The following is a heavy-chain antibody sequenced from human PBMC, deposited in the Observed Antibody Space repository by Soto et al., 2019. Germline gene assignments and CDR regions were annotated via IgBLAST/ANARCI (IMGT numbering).Heavy chain of an antibody. CDR3: ARLEGLATISYYFDY. CDR1: GDSINSDNYY. V-gene: IGHV4-39*01. J-gene: IGHJ4*02. Sequence: QLQLQESGPGLVKPSETLSLTCSVSGDSINSDNYYWGWIRQPPGKGLEWIGSIYYRGNTYYNPSLKTRVIISLDKSKCQFSLELNSVTAADSAVYFCARLEGLATISYYFDYWGQGTLVTVSS. D-gene: IGHD3-9*01. CDR2: IYYRGNT.